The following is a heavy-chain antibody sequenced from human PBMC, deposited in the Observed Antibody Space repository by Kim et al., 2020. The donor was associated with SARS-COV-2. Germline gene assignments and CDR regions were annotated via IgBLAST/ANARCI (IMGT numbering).Heavy chain of an antibody. J-gene: IGHJ4*02. CDR2: MDPNSGKT. CDR1: GFALTTYE. V-gene: IGHV1-8*01. CDR3: AREVDNWDFDY. Sequence: ASVKVSCKASGFALTTYEINWVRQAPGQGLEWMGWMDPNSGKTGYAQKFQGRVTMTRSTSINTAYIELSSLRFEDTAIYYCAREVDNWDFDYWGQGTLVTVP. D-gene: IGHD1-1*01.